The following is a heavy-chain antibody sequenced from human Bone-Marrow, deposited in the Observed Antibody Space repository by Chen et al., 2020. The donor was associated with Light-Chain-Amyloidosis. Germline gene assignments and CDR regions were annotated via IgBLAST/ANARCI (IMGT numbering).Heavy chain of an antibody. J-gene: IGHJ4*02. CDR3: AKDQGGYDILTGYYHSGYDY. Sequence: EVQLLESGGGLVQPGGSLRLSCAASGLTFSSYAMSWVRQAPGKGLEWVSAISGSGGSTYYADSVKGRFTISRDNSKNTLYLQMNSLRAEDTAVYYCAKDQGGYDILTGYYHSGYDYWGQGTLVTVSS. CDR2: ISGSGGST. CDR1: GLTFSSYA. V-gene: IGHV3-23*01. D-gene: IGHD3-9*01.